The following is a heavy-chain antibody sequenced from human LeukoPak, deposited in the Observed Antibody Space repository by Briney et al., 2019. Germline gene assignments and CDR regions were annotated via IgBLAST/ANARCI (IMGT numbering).Heavy chain of an antibody. Sequence: PGGSLRLSCAASSFTFSSYSMNWVRQAPGKGLEWVSSISSSSSYIYYADSVKGRFTISRDNAKNSLYLQMNSLRAEDTAVYYCARHYDSSGYYPNWFDPWGQGTLVTVSS. CDR3: ARHYDSSGYYPNWFDP. CDR2: ISSSSSYI. CDR1: SFTFSSYS. J-gene: IGHJ5*02. D-gene: IGHD3-22*01. V-gene: IGHV3-21*01.